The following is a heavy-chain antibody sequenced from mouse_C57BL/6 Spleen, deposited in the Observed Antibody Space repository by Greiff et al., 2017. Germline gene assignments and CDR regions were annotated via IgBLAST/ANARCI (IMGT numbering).Heavy chain of an antibody. CDR1: GFTFSNYW. CDR2: IRLKSDNYAT. D-gene: IGHD2-4*01. Sequence: EVKLMESGGGLVQPGGSMKLSCVASGFTFSNYWMNWVRKSPEKGLEWVAQIRLKSDNYATHYAESVKGRFTISRDDSKSSVYLQMNNLRAEDTGIYYCTRGYYESWFAYWGQGTLVTVSA. CDR3: TRGYYESWFAY. J-gene: IGHJ3*01. V-gene: IGHV6-3*01.